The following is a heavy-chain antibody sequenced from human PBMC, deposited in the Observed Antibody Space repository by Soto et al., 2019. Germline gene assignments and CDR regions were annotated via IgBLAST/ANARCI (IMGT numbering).Heavy chain of an antibody. CDR2: MTYGGGTA. Sequence: SETLSLTCSVSGGPISTSPYYWGWVRQSPGKGLEWIGSMTYGGGTAYYNPSLKSRVTISVDTEKNQFSLTLSSVTAADTAVYYCVSSCQGVCYDWGKGSVVTVSS. CDR1: GGPISTSPYY. CDR3: VSSCQGVCYD. J-gene: IGHJ4*02. D-gene: IGHD2-21*02. V-gene: IGHV4-39*01.